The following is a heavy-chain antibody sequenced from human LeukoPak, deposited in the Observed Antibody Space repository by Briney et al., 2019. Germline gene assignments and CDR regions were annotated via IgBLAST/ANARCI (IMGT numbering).Heavy chain of an antibody. CDR2: MNPNSGNT. V-gene: IGHV1-8*01. CDR3: ARGARLWFGELLLNYYGMDV. J-gene: IGHJ6*02. CDR1: GYTFTSYD. Sequence: ASVKVSCKASGYTFTSYDINWVRQATGQGLEWMGWMNPNSGNTGYAQKFQGRVTMTRNTSISTAYMELSSLRSEDTAVYYCARGARLWFGELLLNYYGMDVWGQGTTVTVSS. D-gene: IGHD3-10*01.